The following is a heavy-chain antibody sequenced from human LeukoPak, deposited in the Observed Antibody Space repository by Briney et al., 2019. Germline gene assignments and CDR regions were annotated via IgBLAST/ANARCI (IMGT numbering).Heavy chain of an antibody. CDR2: IYYSGST. CDR3: ARTEFGEFQFDY. CDR1: GGSISSGGYY. V-gene: IGHV4-31*03. D-gene: IGHD3-10*01. Sequence: SETLSLTCTVSGGSISSGGYYWSWIRQHPGKGLEWIGYIYYSGSTYYNPSLKSRVTISVDTSKNQFSLKLSSVTAADTAVYYCARTEFGEFQFDYWGQGTLVTVSS. J-gene: IGHJ4*02.